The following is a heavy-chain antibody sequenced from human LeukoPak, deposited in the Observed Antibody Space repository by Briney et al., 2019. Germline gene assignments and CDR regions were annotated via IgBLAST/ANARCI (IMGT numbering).Heavy chain of an antibody. CDR1: GYTFTGYY. CDR2: INPNSGGT. D-gene: IGHD4-17*01. Sequence: APVKVSCKASGYTFTGYYMHWVRQAPGQGLEWMGWINPNSGGTNYAQKFQGRVTMTRDTSISTAYMELSRLRSDDTAVYYCARDRTTVTKDLDYWGQGTLVTVSS. V-gene: IGHV1-2*02. J-gene: IGHJ4*02. CDR3: ARDRTTVTKDLDY.